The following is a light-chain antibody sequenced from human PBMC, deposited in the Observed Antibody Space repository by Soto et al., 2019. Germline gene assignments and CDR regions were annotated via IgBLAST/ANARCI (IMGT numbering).Light chain of an antibody. CDR2: GAS. Sequence: EIVLTQSPGTLSLSPRERATLSCRASQSVDSSYLAWYQQKPGQAPRLLIYGASGRATGIPDRFSGSGSGTDFTLTISRLEPEDFAVYYCQQYGSSITFGQGTRLEIK. V-gene: IGKV3-20*01. J-gene: IGKJ5*01. CDR1: QSVDSSY. CDR3: QQYGSSIT.